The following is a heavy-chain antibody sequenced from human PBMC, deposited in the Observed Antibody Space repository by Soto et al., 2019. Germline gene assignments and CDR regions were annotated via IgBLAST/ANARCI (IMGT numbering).Heavy chain of an antibody. CDR3: AREEYCSGGSCYSNYFDY. CDR2: VSYDGSFK. J-gene: IGHJ4*02. V-gene: IGHV3-30*03. Sequence: GGSLRLSCEASGFTFSKFGIHWVRQAPGKGLEWVAVVSYDGSFKYYADSVKGRFTISRDNSKNTLYLQMNSLRPEDTALYYCAREEYCSGGSCYSNYFDYWGQGTLVTVSS. D-gene: IGHD2-15*01. CDR1: GFTFSKFG.